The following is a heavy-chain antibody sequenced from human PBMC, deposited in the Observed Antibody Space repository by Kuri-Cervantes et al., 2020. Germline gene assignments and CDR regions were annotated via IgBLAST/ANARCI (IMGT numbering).Heavy chain of an antibody. D-gene: IGHD3-10*01. J-gene: IGHJ4*02. CDR1: GFTFSSYG. Sequence: LSLTCAASGFTFSSYGMHWVRQAPGKGLEWVAVIWYDGSNKYYADSVKGRFTISRDNSKNTLYLQMNSLRAEDTAVYYCARDGEAYYGSGAPDYWGQGTLVTVSS. CDR3: ARDGEAYYGSGAPDY. CDR2: IWYDGSNK. V-gene: IGHV3-33*01.